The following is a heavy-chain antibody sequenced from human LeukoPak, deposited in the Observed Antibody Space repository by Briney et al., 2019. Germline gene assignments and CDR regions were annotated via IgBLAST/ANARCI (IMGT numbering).Heavy chain of an antibody. J-gene: IGHJ4*02. V-gene: IGHV6-1*01. CDR2: TYYRSRWFN. D-gene: IGHD5/OR15-5a*01. CDR3: ARALLSRSFYVFDY. CDR1: GDTVSSNRDA. Sequence: SQTLSLTCAISGDTVSSNRDAWKWNRQAPSRGREWWVRTYYRSRWFNDYAISVKSRINITPDTSKNQVSLQLHSVTPDDTAVYYCARALLSRSFYVFDYWGQGTLVTVSS.